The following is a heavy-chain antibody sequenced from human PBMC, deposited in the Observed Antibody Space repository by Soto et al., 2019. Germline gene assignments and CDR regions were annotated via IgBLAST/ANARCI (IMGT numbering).Heavy chain of an antibody. Sequence: GGSLRLSCAASGFTFSRYAMHWVRQAPCKGLEWVAIMSYDGNNQYYADSVKGRFTISRDNFKNTLHLQMNSLRAEDTAVYYCAKALGELSPESFEYWGQGILVTVSS. CDR1: GFTFSRYA. CDR2: MSYDGNNQ. V-gene: IGHV3-30*18. D-gene: IGHD3-16*02. J-gene: IGHJ4*02. CDR3: AKALGELSPESFEY.